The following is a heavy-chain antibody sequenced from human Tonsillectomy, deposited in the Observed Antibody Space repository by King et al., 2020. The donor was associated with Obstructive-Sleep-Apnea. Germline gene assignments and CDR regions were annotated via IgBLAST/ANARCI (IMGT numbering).Heavy chain of an antibody. D-gene: IGHD6-19*01. V-gene: IGHV3-9*01. CDR3: AKGGRPGIAVVDFDLGYTSPNDY. CDR1: GFTFDEYA. J-gene: IGHJ4*02. Sequence: VQLVESGGGLVQPGRSLRLSCAASGFTFDEYAMHWVRQAPGKGLEWVSGISWNSGSIDYADSVKGRFTISRDNANNSLYLQMNSLRAEDTALYYCAKGGRPGIAVVDFDLGYTSPNDYWGQGTLVTVSS. CDR2: ISWNSGSI.